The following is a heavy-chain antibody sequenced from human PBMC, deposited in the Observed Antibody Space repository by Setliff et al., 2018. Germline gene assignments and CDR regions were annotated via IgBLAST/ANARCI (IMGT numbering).Heavy chain of an antibody. Sequence: SETLSLTCSVSGDSINPYYWTWIRQPPGKGLEWIGFIYYSGATTYNPSLKSRVTISVDTSTSTAYMALSSLTSADTAVYYCAREGVDARSSTDYRYYMDVWGKGTTVTVSS. CDR1: GDSINPYY. V-gene: IGHV4-59*01. J-gene: IGHJ6*03. CDR2: IYYSGAT. D-gene: IGHD2-8*01. CDR3: AREGVDARSSTDYRYYMDV.